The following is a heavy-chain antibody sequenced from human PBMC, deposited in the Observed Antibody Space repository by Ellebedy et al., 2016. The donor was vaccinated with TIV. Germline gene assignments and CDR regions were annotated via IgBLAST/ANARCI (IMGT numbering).Heavy chain of an antibody. J-gene: IGHJ4*02. CDR1: GYIFTDHW. V-gene: IGHV5-10-1*01. CDR2: FDPDDSYR. Sequence: GESLKISCKTSGYIFTDHWISWVRQVPGKGLEWMGRFDPDDSYRNYSPSFQDHVTFSADKSTSTAYLQWNSLRASDTAIYYCARLIANEFGSGSYFNFWGQGTLVTVSS. D-gene: IGHD3-10*01. CDR3: ARLIANEFGSGSYFNF.